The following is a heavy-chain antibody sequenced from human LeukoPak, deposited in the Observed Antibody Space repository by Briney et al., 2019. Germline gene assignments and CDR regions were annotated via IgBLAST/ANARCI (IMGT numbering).Heavy chain of an antibody. CDR1: GGSFSGYY. CDR2: INHSGST. Sequence: SETLSLTCAVYGGSFSGYYWSWIRQPPGKGLEWIGEINHSGSTNYNPSLNSRVTISVDTSKNQFSLRLRSVTAADTAVYYCARDSTIAAPLMSWGQGILVTVSS. CDR3: ARDSTIAAPLMS. J-gene: IGHJ5*02. V-gene: IGHV4-34*01. D-gene: IGHD6-13*01.